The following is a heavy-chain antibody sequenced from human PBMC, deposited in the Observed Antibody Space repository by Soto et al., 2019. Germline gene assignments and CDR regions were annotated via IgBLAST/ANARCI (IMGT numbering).Heavy chain of an antibody. Sequence: EVQLVESGGGLVQPGRSLRLSCAASGFTFDDYAMHWVRQAPGKGLEWVSGISWNSGSIGYADSVKGRFTISRDNAKKFLEPEMDRPRGEEPALYYCAKVSSGWYGEVDYWGQGTLVTVSS. CDR1: GFTFDDYA. CDR3: AKVSSGWYGEVDY. V-gene: IGHV3-9*01. CDR2: ISWNSGSI. D-gene: IGHD6-19*01. J-gene: IGHJ4*02.